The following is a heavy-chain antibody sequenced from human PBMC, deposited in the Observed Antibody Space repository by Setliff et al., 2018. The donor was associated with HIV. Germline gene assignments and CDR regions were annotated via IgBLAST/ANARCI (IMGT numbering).Heavy chain of an antibody. CDR2: INHSGST. J-gene: IGHJ4*02. D-gene: IGHD2-15*01. CDR1: GGSFSGYN. Sequence: SETLSLTCAVYGGSFSGYNWSWIRQPPGKGLEWIGEINHSGSTNYNPSLKTRVTISVDTSKNQFSLKLSSVTAADTAVYYCASSPAWRSDSGLHTFDYWGQGTLVTVSS. CDR3: ASSPAWRSDSGLHTFDY. V-gene: IGHV4-34*01.